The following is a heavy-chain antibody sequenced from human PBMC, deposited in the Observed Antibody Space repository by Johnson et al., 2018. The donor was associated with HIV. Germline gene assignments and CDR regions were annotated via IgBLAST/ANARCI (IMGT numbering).Heavy chain of an antibody. CDR1: GFTFSSYG. CDR2: IWHDGRDV. D-gene: IGHD2-21*01. J-gene: IGHJ3*01. CDR3: ARYCGGGCYPHYDALDL. V-gene: IGHV3-33*01. Sequence: QVQLVESGGGVVQPGTSLRLSCAASGFTFSSYGIHWVRQAPGKGLEWVAFIWHDGRDVYYADSVKGRFTVSRDNSKNTLYLQMNSLRAEDTAVYYCARYCGGGCYPHYDALDLWGQGTMVTVSS.